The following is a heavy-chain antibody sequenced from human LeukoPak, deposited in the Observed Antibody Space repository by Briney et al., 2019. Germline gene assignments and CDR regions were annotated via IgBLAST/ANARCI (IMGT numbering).Heavy chain of an antibody. J-gene: IGHJ4*02. CDR2: IYTKGGN. Sequence: PSETLSLXCTVSGGSISSYYWSWSRQPAGQGLELVGRIYTKGGNNYTHSLQSRVTMSVDTCKNQCSQELSSVTAEDTAVYYCARDRYYDSSSYPCFLVFEYWGQGPLVTVSS. CDR1: GGSISSYY. V-gene: IGHV4-4*07. D-gene: IGHD3-22*01. CDR3: ARDRYYDSSSYPCFLVFEY.